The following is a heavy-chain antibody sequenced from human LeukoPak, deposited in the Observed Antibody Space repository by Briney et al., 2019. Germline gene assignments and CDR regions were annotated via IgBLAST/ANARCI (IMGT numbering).Heavy chain of an antibody. Sequence: ASVKVSCKASGYTFTSYDINWVRQATGQGLEWMGWMNPTSGNTGYVQKFQGRVTMTRNTSISTAYMELSSLRSEDTAVYYCARGYRTVGAIEYFQHWGQGTLVTVSS. CDR3: ARGYRTVGAIEYFQH. V-gene: IGHV1-8*01. CDR1: GYTFTSYD. D-gene: IGHD1-26*01. CDR2: MNPTSGNT. J-gene: IGHJ1*01.